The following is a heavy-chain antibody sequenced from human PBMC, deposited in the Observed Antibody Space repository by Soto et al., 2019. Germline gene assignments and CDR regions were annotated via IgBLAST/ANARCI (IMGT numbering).Heavy chain of an antibody. Sequence: SETLSLTCTVSGGSISSGGYYWSWIRQHPGKGLEWIGYIYYSGSTYYNPSLKSRVTISVDTSKNQFSLKLSSVTAADTAVYYCARDYVDTAMVRTFDPWGQGTLVTVSS. CDR2: IYYSGST. D-gene: IGHD5-18*01. J-gene: IGHJ5*02. CDR1: GGSISSGGYY. V-gene: IGHV4-31*03. CDR3: ARDYVDTAMVRTFDP.